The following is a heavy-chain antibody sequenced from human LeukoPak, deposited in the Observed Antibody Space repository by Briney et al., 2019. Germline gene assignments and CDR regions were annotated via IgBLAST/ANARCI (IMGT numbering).Heavy chain of an antibody. CDR1: GFTFSSYS. J-gene: IGHJ2*01. Sequence: GSLRLSCAASGFTFSSYSMNWVRQAPGKGLEWVSSISSSSSYIYYADSVKGRFTISRDNAKNSLYLQMNSLRAEDTAVYYCARDFPPWVAAAGTPDLWGRGTLVTVSS. D-gene: IGHD6-13*01. CDR3: ARDFPPWVAAAGTPDL. V-gene: IGHV3-21*01. CDR2: ISSSSSYI.